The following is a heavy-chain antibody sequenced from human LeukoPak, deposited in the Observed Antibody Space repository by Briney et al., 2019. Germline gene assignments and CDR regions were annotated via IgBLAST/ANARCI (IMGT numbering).Heavy chain of an antibody. V-gene: IGHV3-23*01. CDR3: ARGGIPVEMATIYPFDY. Sequence: GGSLRLSCAASGFTFRRLAMTWVRQAPGKGLEWVSTISASGTYYADPVKGRFTSSRDNSRNTLDLQMNSLRAEDTAVYYCARGGIPVEMATIYPFDYWGQGTLVTVSS. CDR2: ISASGT. CDR1: GFTFRRLA. D-gene: IGHD5-24*01. J-gene: IGHJ4*02.